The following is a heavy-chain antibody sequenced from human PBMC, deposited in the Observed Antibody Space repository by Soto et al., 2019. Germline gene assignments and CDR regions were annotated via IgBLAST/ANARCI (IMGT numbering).Heavy chain of an antibody. CDR2: IYPGDSDT. Sequence: EVQLVQSGAEAKKPGDSLKISYKGSGYSFTNYWIGWVRQMPGKGLECMRIIYPGDSDTRYSPSFQGQVTISADKSINTAYLQWSSLKASDTAMYYCARRLVPNLQLRDAFHIWGQGTMVTVSS. J-gene: IGHJ3*02. CDR3: ARRLVPNLQLRDAFHI. V-gene: IGHV5-51*03. D-gene: IGHD2-2*01. CDR1: GYSFTNYW.